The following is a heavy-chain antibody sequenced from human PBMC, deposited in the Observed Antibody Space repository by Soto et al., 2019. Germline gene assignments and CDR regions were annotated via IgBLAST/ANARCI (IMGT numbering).Heavy chain of an antibody. V-gene: IGHV4-59*01. J-gene: IGHJ6*02. CDR3: ARADILTGYYTEVKYGMDV. CDR1: GGSISSYY. D-gene: IGHD3-9*01. Sequence: SETLCLTCTVSGGSISSYYWSWIRQPPGKGLEWIGYIYYSGSTNYNPSLKSRVTISVDTSKNQFSLKLSSVTAADTAVYYCARADILTGYYTEVKYGMDVWGQGTTVTVSS. CDR2: IYYSGST.